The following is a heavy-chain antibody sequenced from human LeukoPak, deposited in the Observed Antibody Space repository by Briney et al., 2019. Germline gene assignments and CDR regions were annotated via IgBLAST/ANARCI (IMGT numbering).Heavy chain of an antibody. J-gene: IGHJ3*02. V-gene: IGHV3-74*01. CDR1: GFDFSSNW. CDR3: AKDFRQQLVPDAFDI. CDR2: IKGDGSST. Sequence: WGSLRLSCAASGFDFSSNWMDWVRHAPAQGLAWVSRIKGDGSSTNYADSVKGRFTISRDNSKNTLYLQMNSLRAEDTAVYYCAKDFRQQLVPDAFDIWGQGTMVTVSS. D-gene: IGHD6-13*01.